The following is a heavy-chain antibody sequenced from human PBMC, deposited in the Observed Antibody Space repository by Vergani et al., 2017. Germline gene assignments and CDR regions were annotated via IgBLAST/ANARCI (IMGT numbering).Heavy chain of an antibody. CDR3: VKDHPVFDE. CDR1: GFPFSIYG. CDR2: IQKDGIDK. Sequence: QVQLVESGGGVVQPGEPLRLSCAASGFPFSIYGMHWVRQAPGKGLEWVAFIQKDGIDKFYADCVRGRFTISRDISKNTLCLEMNSLSAEDTALYLCVKDHPVFDEWGRGTLVSVS. V-gene: IGHV3-30*02. J-gene: IGHJ4*02.